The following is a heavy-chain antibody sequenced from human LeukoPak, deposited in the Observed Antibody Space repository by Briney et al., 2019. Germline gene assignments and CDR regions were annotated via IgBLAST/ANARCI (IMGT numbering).Heavy chain of an antibody. Sequence: PGGSLRLSCVASGFTVGSDYMSWVRQAPGKGLEWVSVIYAAGSTFYADSVKGRFTISRDNSKNTLYLQMNSLRTEDTAFYYCARDSRWHGFFDYWGQGTLVTVSS. V-gene: IGHV3-66*02. CDR1: GFTVGSDY. D-gene: IGHD6-13*01. CDR3: ARDSRWHGFFDY. CDR2: IYAAGST. J-gene: IGHJ4*02.